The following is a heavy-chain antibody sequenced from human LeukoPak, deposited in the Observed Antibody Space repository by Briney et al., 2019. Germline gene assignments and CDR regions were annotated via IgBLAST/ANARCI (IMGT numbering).Heavy chain of an antibody. V-gene: IGHV3-7*01. Sequence: GGAPRLSCGASGFTFCNYWVTWVRPAPGEGVGGGGHIKKEGSEKYYVDSVKGRFTISRDNAKNSLYVQMNSLRAEDTAVYYCARDRSLVRGVAKAGYYYGMDVWGQGTTVTVSS. CDR3: ARDRSLVRGVAKAGYYYGMDV. CDR1: GFTFCNYW. D-gene: IGHD3-10*01. J-gene: IGHJ6*02. CDR2: IKKEGSEK.